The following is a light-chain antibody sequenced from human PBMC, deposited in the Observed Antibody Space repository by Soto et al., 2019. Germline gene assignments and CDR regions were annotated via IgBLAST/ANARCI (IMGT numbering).Light chain of an antibody. CDR2: EVS. CDR3: SSYAGSNIV. Sequence: QSVLAQPPSASGSPGQSVTISCTGTSSDVGDNYVSWYQQHPGKAPKLMIYEVSKRPSGVPDRFSGSKSGNTASLTVSGLQAEDEADYYCSSYAGSNIVFGTGTKLTVL. V-gene: IGLV2-8*01. J-gene: IGLJ1*01. CDR1: SSDVGDNY.